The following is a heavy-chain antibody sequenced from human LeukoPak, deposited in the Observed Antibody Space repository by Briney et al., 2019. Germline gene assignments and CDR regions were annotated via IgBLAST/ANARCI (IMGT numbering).Heavy chain of an antibody. J-gene: IGHJ4*02. CDR2: IYYSGST. D-gene: IGHD3-9*01. Sequence: SETLSLTCTVSGGSISSYYWSWIREPPGKGLEWIGYIYYSGSTNYNPSLKSRVTISVDTSKNQFSLKLSSVTAADTAVYYCAGGDDWLGPQPYYFDYWGQGTLVTVSS. CDR1: GGSISSYY. CDR3: AGGDDWLGPQPYYFDY. V-gene: IGHV4-59*01.